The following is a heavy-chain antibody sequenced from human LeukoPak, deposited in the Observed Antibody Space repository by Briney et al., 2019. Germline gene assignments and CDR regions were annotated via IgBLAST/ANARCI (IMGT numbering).Heavy chain of an antibody. CDR2: IKQDGSEK. Sequence: GGSLRLSCAASGFTFSSYWMSWVRQAPGKGLEWVANIKQDGSEKYYVDSVKGRFTISRDNAKNSLYLQMNSLRAEDTAVHYCARDSAAYYYYYYMDVWGKGTTVTISS. D-gene: IGHD2-15*01. CDR3: ARDSAAYYYYYYMDV. CDR1: GFTFSSYW. J-gene: IGHJ6*03. V-gene: IGHV3-7*01.